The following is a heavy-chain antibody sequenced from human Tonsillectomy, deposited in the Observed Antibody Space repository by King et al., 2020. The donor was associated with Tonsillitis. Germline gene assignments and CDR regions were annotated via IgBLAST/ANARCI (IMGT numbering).Heavy chain of an antibody. CDR2: TSGSAGGT. D-gene: IGHD5-24*01. CDR3: AKGWVEMDA. Sequence: VQLVESGGGWVQPGGSLRLSCAASGFTFSSCAMTWVRQAPGLRREWGSATSGSAGGTYYANPVTGRFTISRYNSKNTLYLQMNSLRAEDTAVYYCAKGWVEMDAWGQGTLVTVSS. V-gene: IGHV3-23*04. J-gene: IGHJ4*02. CDR1: GFTFSSCA.